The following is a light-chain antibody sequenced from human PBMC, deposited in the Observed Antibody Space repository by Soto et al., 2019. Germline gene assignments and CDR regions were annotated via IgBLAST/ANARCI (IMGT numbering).Light chain of an antibody. CDR1: RSDIGAYNF. Sequence: QSALTQPASVSGSPGQSITISCTGTRSDIGAYNFVSWYQQHPGEVPKLMLYDVNVRPSGVSNRFSGSKSGNTASLTISGLQAEDEEAYYCTSWTTSTTMIFGGGTKVTVL. J-gene: IGLJ2*01. CDR2: DVN. CDR3: TSWTTSTTMI. V-gene: IGLV2-14*03.